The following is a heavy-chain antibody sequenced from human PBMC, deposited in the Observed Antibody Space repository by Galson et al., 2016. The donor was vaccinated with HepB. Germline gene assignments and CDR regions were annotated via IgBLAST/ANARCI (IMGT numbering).Heavy chain of an antibody. CDR2: IHSSGTS. CDR3: VRLGTAAAVAIRRGSVY. CDR1: GDSISNVGRH. J-gene: IGHJ4*02. V-gene: IGHV4-39*01. D-gene: IGHD6-13*01. Sequence: SETLSLTCTVSGDSISNVGRHWGWFRQSPEMGLEYIGSIHSSGTSYYNPSLTSRVTVSADMSRNQFFLSLTSVTAADTAIYYCVRLGTAAAVAIRRGSVYWSQGTRVTVSS.